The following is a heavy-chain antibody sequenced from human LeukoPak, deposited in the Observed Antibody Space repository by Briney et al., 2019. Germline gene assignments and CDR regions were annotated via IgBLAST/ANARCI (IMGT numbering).Heavy chain of an antibody. V-gene: IGHV4-59*08. J-gene: IGHJ5*02. CDR3: ARSLCTVTEYES. Sequence: SETLSLTCTVSGGSISSDYWTWIRQPPGKGLEWIGYIYYSGSTKYNPSLKSRVTISVDTSKNQFSLKLSSVTAADTAVYYCARSLCTVTEYESWGQGTLVTVSS. CDR1: GGSISSDY. D-gene: IGHD4-17*01. CDR2: IYYSGST.